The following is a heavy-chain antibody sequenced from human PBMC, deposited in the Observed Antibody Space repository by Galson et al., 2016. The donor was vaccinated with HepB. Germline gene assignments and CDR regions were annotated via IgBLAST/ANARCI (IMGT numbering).Heavy chain of an antibody. CDR1: GGTFSSYA. V-gene: IGHV1-69*10. Sequence: SVKVSCKALGGTFSSYAISWVRQAPGQGLEWMGGIIAILNTTNDARKFQGRVTITADISTSTAYMELSSLRSDDTAVYYCARGGTSTRNWFAPWGQGTLVTVSS. CDR2: IIAILNTT. J-gene: IGHJ5*02. CDR3: ARGGTSTRNWFAP. D-gene: IGHD1-7*01.